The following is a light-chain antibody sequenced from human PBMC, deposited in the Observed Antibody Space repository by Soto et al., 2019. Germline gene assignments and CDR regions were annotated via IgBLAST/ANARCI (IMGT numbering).Light chain of an antibody. CDR1: QTISSW. J-gene: IGKJ1*01. CDR2: ASS. CDR3: LQLYNFSWT. V-gene: IGKV1-5*01. Sequence: DIQMTQSPSTLSASVGDIVTITCRASQTISSWLAWYQQKPGKAPKLLIFASSNLQSGVPSRFSGSGSGTDFTLTISRLQPEDFATYYCLQLYNFSWTFGQGTKVDIK.